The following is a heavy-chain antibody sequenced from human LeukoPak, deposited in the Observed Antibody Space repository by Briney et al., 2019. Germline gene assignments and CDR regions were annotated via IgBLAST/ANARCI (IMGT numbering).Heavy chain of an antibody. D-gene: IGHD2-15*01. J-gene: IGHJ6*02. CDR3: ARALLDNVVVVAARDYYYYGMDV. Sequence: GASVKVSCKVSGYTLTELSMHWVRQAPGKGLEWMGGFDPEDGETIYAQKFQGRVTITADESTSTAYMELSSLRSEDTAVYYCARALLDNVVVVAARDYYYYGMDVWGQGTTVTVSS. CDR2: FDPEDGET. CDR1: GYTLTELS. V-gene: IGHV1-24*01.